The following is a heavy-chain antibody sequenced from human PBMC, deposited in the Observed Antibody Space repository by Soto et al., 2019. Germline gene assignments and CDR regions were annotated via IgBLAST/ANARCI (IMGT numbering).Heavy chain of an antibody. CDR3: ARHGAVASTSYYYYGMDV. Sequence: PSETLSLTCTVSGGSISSSSYYWGWIRQPPGKGLEWIGSIYYSGSTYYNPSLKSRVTISVDTSKNQFSLKLSSVTAADTAVYYCARHGAVASTSYYYYGMDVWGQGPTVTVSS. CDR2: IYYSGST. J-gene: IGHJ6*02. V-gene: IGHV4-39*01. D-gene: IGHD6-19*01. CDR1: GGSISSSSYY.